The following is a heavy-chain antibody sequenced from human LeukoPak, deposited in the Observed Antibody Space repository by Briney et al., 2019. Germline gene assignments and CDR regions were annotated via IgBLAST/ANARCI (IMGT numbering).Heavy chain of an antibody. Sequence: SETLSLTCTVSGGSISSYYWSWIQQPAGKGLEWIGRIYTSGSANYNPSLKSRVTISVDTSKNQFSLKLSSVTAADTAVYYCARARVDTAMQNYYYYMDVWGKGTTVTISS. V-gene: IGHV4-4*07. J-gene: IGHJ6*03. CDR3: ARARVDTAMQNYYYYMDV. CDR2: IYTSGSA. CDR1: GGSISSYY. D-gene: IGHD5-18*01.